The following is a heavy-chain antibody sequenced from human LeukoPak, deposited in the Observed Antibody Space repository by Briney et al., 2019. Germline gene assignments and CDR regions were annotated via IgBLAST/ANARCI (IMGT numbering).Heavy chain of an antibody. D-gene: IGHD6-19*01. CDR2: LSYDGSNN. Sequence: PGRSLRLSCTASGFTFGDHAMSWVRQAPGKGLEWVAVLSYDGSNNYYTDSVKGRFTVSRDNSNNTLYLQMDSLRPEDTAIYYCARDVGGRWLVPNFDYWGQGTLVTVSS. CDR3: ARDVGGRWLVPNFDY. V-gene: IGHV3-30-3*01. J-gene: IGHJ4*02. CDR1: GFTFGDHA.